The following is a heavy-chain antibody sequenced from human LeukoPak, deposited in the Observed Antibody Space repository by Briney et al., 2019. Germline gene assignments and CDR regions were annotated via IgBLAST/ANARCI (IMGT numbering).Heavy chain of an antibody. CDR2: FDPEDGET. CDR1: GYTLTELS. J-gene: IGHJ4*02. V-gene: IGHV1-24*01. D-gene: IGHD2-15*01. Sequence: ASVKVSCKVSGYTLTELSMHWVRQAPGKGLEWMGGFDPEDGETIYAQKFQGRVTMTEDTSTDTAYMELSSLRSEDTAVYYCATVIYCNGGSCYPTFDYWGQGTLVTVSS. CDR3: ATVIYCNGGSCYPTFDY.